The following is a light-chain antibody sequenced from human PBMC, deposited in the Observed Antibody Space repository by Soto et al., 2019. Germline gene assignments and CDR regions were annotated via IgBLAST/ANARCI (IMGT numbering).Light chain of an antibody. CDR2: DPW. Sequence: TLSLXPGEXVTLXXXXSQSVSSYLAWYQEKPGQAPRLLVYDPWGRASCIPAMFSCSSTRTEFPLTIGNLHSEDFGVSCCQQYNNWRRAAFGGVTKLDI. CDR3: QQYNNWRRAA. V-gene: IGKV3D-15*01. J-gene: IGKJ4*01. CDR1: QSVSSY.